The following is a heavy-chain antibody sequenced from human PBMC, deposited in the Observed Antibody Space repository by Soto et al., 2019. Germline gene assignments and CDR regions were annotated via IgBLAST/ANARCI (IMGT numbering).Heavy chain of an antibody. CDR3: ATHPMDTVTYYYGMDV. D-gene: IGHD5-18*01. CDR2: IIPIFGTA. CDR1: GGTFSSYA. V-gene: IGHV1-69*12. Sequence: QVQLVQSGAEVKKPGSSVNVSCKASGGTFSSYAISWVRQAPGQGLEWMGGIIPIFGTANYAQNFQGRVTITADESTSTSAMELSRLKSEDTDVYYCATHPMDTVTYYYGMDVWGQGTPVTVAS. J-gene: IGHJ6*02.